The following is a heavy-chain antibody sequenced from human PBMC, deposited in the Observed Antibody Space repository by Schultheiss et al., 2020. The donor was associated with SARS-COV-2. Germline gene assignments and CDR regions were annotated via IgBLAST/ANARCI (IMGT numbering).Heavy chain of an antibody. CDR1: GYTFSAYG. D-gene: IGHD3-16*02. Sequence: GESLKISCVTSGYTFSAYGIYWVRQTPGKGLEWVSLINSDGSNTYYGDSVKGRFTISRDDSMSTVYLQMDSLRAEDTAVYYCARFGQELSLPVYGMDVWGQGTTVTVSS. V-gene: IGHV3-33*01. CDR2: INSDGSNT. J-gene: IGHJ6*02. CDR3: ARFGQELSLPVYGMDV.